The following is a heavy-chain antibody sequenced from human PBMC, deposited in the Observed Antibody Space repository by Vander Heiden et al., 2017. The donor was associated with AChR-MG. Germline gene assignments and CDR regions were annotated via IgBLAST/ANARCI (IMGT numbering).Heavy chain of an antibody. D-gene: IGHD6-19*01. V-gene: IGHV1-69*01. CDR3: ATGKDRSGGYRDAFDV. CDR1: GGTFTSPG. J-gene: IGHJ3*01. Sequence: QVQLVPSGAEAKQPGSSVKVSCKASGGTFTSPGRWLRLAPGPGLAWMGGIIPLFGTLHYEKRFQCRVTMTADASTTIASMELTSLTPDDTAVYYCATGKDRSGGYRDAFDVWGQGTVVTVSS. CDR2: IIPLFGTL.